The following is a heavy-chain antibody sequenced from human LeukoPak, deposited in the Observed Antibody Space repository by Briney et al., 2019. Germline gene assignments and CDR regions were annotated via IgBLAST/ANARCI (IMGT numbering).Heavy chain of an antibody. CDR3: ANSLL. CDR1: GFIFTDYW. Sequence: GGSLRLSCAASGFIFTDYWMYWVRQAPGRGLARVANIKEDGSEKNYVDSVKGRFTISRDNAKNSVYLQMNSLRVGDTAVYYCANSLLGGQGTLVTVSS. J-gene: IGHJ4*02. D-gene: IGHD2-21*01. CDR2: IKEDGSEK. V-gene: IGHV3-7*01.